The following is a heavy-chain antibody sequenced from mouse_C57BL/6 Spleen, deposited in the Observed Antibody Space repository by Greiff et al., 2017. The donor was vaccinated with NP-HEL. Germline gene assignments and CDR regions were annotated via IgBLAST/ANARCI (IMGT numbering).Heavy chain of an antibody. CDR3: ARSYGSSYWFAD. CDR1: GFTFSSYA. V-gene: IGHV5-4*01. J-gene: IGHJ3*01. CDR2: ISDGGSYT. D-gene: IGHD1-1*01. Sequence: EVQGVESGGGLVKPGGSLKLSCAASGFTFSSYAMSWVRQTPEKRLEWVATISDGGSYTYYPDNVKGRFTISRDNAKNNLYLQMSHLKSEDTAMYYCARSYGSSYWFADWGQGTLVTVSA.